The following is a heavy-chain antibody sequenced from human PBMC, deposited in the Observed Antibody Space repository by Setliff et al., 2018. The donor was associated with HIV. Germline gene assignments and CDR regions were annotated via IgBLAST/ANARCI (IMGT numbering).Heavy chain of an antibody. CDR2: IYYSGSA. D-gene: IGHD2-15*01. Sequence: PSETLSLTCTVSGGSISSSNYCWGWIRQPPGKGLEWIGSIYYSGSAYYNPSLKSRVTISVDTSKNQFSLKLTSVTAADTAVYYCARGGKSGKFDYWGQGSLVTVSS. V-gene: IGHV4-39*07. CDR3: ARGGKSGKFDY. J-gene: IGHJ4*02. CDR1: GGSISSSNYC.